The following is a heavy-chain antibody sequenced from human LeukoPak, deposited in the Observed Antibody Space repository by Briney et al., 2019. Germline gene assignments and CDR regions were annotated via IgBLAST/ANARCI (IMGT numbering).Heavy chain of an antibody. J-gene: IGHJ6*02. CDR3: ARDGQYYDILAHYYYYYGMDV. CDR1: GFTFSSYW. D-gene: IGHD3-9*01. CDR2: IKQDGSEK. Sequence: PGGSLRLSCAASGFTFSSYWMSWVRQAAGKGLEGVANIKQDGSEKYFVDSVKGRFTISRDNAKNSLYLQMNSLRAEDTAVYYCARDGQYYDILAHYYYYYGMDVWGQGTTVTVSS. V-gene: IGHV3-7*01.